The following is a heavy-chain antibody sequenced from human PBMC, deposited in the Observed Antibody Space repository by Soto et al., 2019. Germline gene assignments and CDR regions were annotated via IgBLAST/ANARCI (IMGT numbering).Heavy chain of an antibody. D-gene: IGHD2-15*01. CDR2: ISYAGSNK. J-gene: IGHJ6*02. Sequence: QVQLVESGGGVVQPGRSLRLSCAASGFTFSSYGMHWVRQAPGKGLVWVAVISYAGSNKYYADSVKGRFTISRDNSKNTLYLQMNCVRAEDTDVYYCAKDVVVVATTGLADYYYYYGMDVWGQGTTVTVSS. V-gene: IGHV3-30*18. CDR1: GFTFSSYG. CDR3: AKDVVVVATTGLADYYYYYGMDV.